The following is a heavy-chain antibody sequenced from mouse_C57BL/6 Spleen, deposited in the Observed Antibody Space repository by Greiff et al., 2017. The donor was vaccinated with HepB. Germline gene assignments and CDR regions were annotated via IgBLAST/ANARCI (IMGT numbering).Heavy chain of an antibody. D-gene: IGHD1-1*01. Sequence: VQLQQSGPELVKPGASVKISCKASGYAFSSSWMNWVKQRPGKGLEWIGRIYPGDGDTNYNGKFKGKATLTADKSSSTAYMQLSSLTSEDSAVYFCARGGYGYYFDYWGQGTTLTVSS. V-gene: IGHV1-82*01. J-gene: IGHJ2*01. CDR2: IYPGDGDT. CDR3: ARGGYGYYFDY. CDR1: GYAFSSSW.